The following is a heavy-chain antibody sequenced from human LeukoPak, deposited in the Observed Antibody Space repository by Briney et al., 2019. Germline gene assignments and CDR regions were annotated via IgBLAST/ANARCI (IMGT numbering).Heavy chain of an antibody. J-gene: IGHJ4*02. CDR2: ITGSDDNT. Sequence: PGGSLRLSCAASGFTFSSAAMTWVRQAPGKGLEWVSTITGSDDNTYYADSVKGRFTISRDFSRNTVRLQMNSLRTEDTAIYCCAKGPQLYSGYHPDYWGQGTLVTVSS. CDR1: GFTFSSAA. V-gene: IGHV3-23*01. CDR3: AKGPQLYSGYHPDY. D-gene: IGHD5-12*01.